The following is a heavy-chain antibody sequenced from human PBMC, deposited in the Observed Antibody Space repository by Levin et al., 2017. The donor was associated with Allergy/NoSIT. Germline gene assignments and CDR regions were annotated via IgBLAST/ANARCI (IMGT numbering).Heavy chain of an antibody. CDR3: ARDRCSSTSCLVGGYYYGMDV. V-gene: IGHV3-33*01. J-gene: IGHJ6*02. D-gene: IGHD2-2*01. CDR1: GFTFSSYG. Sequence: GGSLRLSCAASGFTFSSYGMHWVRQAPGKGLEWVAVIWYDGSNKYYADSVKGRFTISRDNSKNTLYLQMNSLRAEDTAVYYCARDRCSSTSCLVGGYYYGMDVWGQGTTVTVSS. CDR2: IWYDGSNK.